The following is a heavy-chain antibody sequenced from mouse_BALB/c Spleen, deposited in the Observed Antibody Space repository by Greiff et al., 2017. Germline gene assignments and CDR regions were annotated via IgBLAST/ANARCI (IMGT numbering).Heavy chain of an antibody. J-gene: IGHJ4*01. CDR2: IYPGNSDT. D-gene: IGHD1-1*01. CDR3: TRVYGSSYGYAMDY. V-gene: IGHV1-5*01. Sequence: VQLQQSGTVLARPGASVKMSCKASGYSFTSYWMHWVKQRPGQGLEWIGAIYPGNSDTSYNQKFKGKAKLTAVTSASTAYMELSSLTNEDSAVYYCTRVYGSSYGYAMDYWGQGTSVTVSS. CDR1: GYSFTSYW.